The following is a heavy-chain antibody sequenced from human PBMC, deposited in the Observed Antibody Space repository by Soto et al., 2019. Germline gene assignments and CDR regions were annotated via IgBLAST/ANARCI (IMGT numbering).Heavy chain of an antibody. CDR3: AKSSSPPYDSSGYCGEEKVQDFDY. CDR2: ISGSGGST. V-gene: IGHV3-23*01. CDR1: GFTFSSYA. D-gene: IGHD3-22*01. J-gene: IGHJ4*02. Sequence: PGGSLRLSCAASGFTFSSYAMSWVRQAPGKWLEWVSAISGSGGSTYYADSVKGRFTISRDNSKNTLYLQMNSLRAEDTAVYYCAKSSSPPYDSSGYCGEEKVQDFDYWGQGXLVTVSS.